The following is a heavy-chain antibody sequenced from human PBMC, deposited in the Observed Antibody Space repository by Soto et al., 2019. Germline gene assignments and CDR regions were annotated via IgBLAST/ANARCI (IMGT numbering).Heavy chain of an antibody. D-gene: IGHD3-3*01. V-gene: IGHV1-69*02. CDR3: ARSGLGYYDFWSGYDY. Sequence: QVQLVQSGAEVKKPGSSVKVSCKASGGTFSSYTISWVRQAPGQGLEWMGRIIPILGIANYAQKFQGRVTITADKSTSTAYMELSSLRSEDTAVYYCARSGLGYYDFWSGYDYWGHGTLVTVST. CDR1: GGTFSSYT. CDR2: IIPILGIA. J-gene: IGHJ4*01.